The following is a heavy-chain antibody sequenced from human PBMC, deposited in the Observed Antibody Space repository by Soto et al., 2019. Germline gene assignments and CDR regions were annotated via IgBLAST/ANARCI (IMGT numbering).Heavy chain of an antibody. CDR1: GYTFTNYW. V-gene: IGHV5-51*01. J-gene: IGHJ6*02. CDR3: ARPSIAAAGMSYCYGLDV. Sequence: EVQLVQSGAEVKKPGESLKISCKGSGYTFTNYWIGWVRQMPGRGLEWMGIIHLGDSDTRYSPSFQGQVTISADKSISTADLQWSSLKASDTAMYYCARPSIAAAGMSYCYGLDVWGQGTTVTVSS. CDR2: IHLGDSDT. D-gene: IGHD6-13*01.